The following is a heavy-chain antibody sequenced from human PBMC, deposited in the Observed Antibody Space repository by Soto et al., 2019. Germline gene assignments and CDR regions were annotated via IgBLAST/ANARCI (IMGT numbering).Heavy chain of an antibody. Sequence: GASVKVSCKASGYTFTSYEINWVRQATGQGLEWMGWMNPNSGNTGYAQKFQGRVTMTRNTSISTAYMELSSLRSEDTAVYYCARSPALITIFGVVITYRPFDYWGQGTLVTVSS. CDR1: GYTFTSYE. V-gene: IGHV1-8*01. CDR3: ARSPALITIFGVVITYRPFDY. D-gene: IGHD3-3*01. J-gene: IGHJ4*02. CDR2: MNPNSGNT.